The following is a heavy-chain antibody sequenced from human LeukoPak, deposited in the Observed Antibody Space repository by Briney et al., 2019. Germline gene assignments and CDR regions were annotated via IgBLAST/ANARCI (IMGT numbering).Heavy chain of an antibody. Sequence: SETLSLTCTVSGGSISSSSYYWGWIRQPPGKGLEWIGSINYSGSTYYNPSLKSRVTISVDTSKNQFSLKLSSVTAADTAVYYCVRHDRYSYGPTYYYMDVWGKGTTVTVSS. V-gene: IGHV4-39*01. CDR2: INYSGST. CDR3: VRHDRYSYGPTYYYMDV. J-gene: IGHJ6*03. CDR1: GGSISSSSYY. D-gene: IGHD5-18*01.